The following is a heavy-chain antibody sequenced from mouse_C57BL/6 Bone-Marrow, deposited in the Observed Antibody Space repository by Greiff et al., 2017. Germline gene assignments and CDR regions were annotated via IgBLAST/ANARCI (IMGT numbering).Heavy chain of an antibody. CDR2: IHPNSGST. Sequence: QVQLQQPGAELVKPGASVKLSCKASGYTFTSYWMHWVKQRPGQGLEWIGMIHPNSGSTNYNEKFKSKATLTVDKSSSTAYMQISSLTSEDTAVYYCSSFAGNYFAFWGQGTPLSVAS. J-gene: IGHJ2*01. D-gene: IGHD1-1*02. V-gene: IGHV1-64*01. CDR1: GYTFTSYW. CDR3: SSFAGNYFAF.